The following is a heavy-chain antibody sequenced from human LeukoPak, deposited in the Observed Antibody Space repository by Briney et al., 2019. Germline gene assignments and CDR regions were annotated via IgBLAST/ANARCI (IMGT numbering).Heavy chain of an antibody. CDR1: GGSISSGSYY. D-gene: IGHD3-16*01. J-gene: IGHJ6*03. CDR2: IYTSGST. Sequence: SETLSLTCTVSGGSISSGSYYWSRIRQPAGKGLEWIGRIYTSGSTNYNPSLKSRVTISVDTSKNQFSLKLSSVTAADTAVYYCARHGGYYYYYYMDAWGKGTTVTVSS. CDR3: ARHGGYYYYYYMDA. V-gene: IGHV4-61*02.